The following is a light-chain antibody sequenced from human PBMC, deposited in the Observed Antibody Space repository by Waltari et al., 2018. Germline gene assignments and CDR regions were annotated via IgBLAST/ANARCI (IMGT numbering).Light chain of an antibody. CDR2: WAS. CDR3: QQCYLTPYT. CDR1: PSVLYSSNNKNY. V-gene: IGKV4-1*01. J-gene: IGKJ2*01. Sequence: DIVMTQSPDSLAVSLGERATINCKSSPSVLYSSNNKNYLAWYQQKPGQHPKLLIYWASTRESGVPDRFSGSGYGTDFTLTISSLQAEDVAVYYCQQCYLTPYTFGQGTNLEIK.